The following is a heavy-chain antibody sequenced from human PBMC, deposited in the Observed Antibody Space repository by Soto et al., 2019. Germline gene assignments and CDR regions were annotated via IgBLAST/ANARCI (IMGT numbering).Heavy chain of an antibody. V-gene: IGHV4-34*01. D-gene: IGHD2-2*01. J-gene: IGHJ5*02. CDR3: ARVTALLGRSSTSHTPNWFDP. CDR1: GGSFSCYY. CDR2: INHSGST. Sequence: PSETLSLTCAVYGGSFSCYYWSWIRQPPGKGLEWIGEINHSGSTNYNPSLKSRVTISVDTSKNQFSLKLSSVTAADTAVYYCARVTALLGRSSTSHTPNWFDPWGQGTLVTVSS.